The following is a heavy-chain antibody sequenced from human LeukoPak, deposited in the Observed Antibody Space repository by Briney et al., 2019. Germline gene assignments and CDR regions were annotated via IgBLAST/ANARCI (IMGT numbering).Heavy chain of an antibody. CDR1: GFTFSSYA. J-gene: IGHJ4*02. V-gene: IGHV3-23*01. D-gene: IGHD6-19*01. CDR2: ISGSGGST. Sequence: GGSLRLSCAASGFTFSSYAMSWVRQAPGKGLEWVSAISGSGGSTYYADSVKGRFTISRDNSKNTLYLQMNSLRAEDTAVYYCAKDPRIAVAGTVGYFDYWGQGTLVTVSS. CDR3: AKDPRIAVAGTVGYFDY.